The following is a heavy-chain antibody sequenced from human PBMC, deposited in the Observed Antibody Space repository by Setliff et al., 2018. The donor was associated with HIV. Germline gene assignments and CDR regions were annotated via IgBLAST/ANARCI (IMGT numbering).Heavy chain of an antibody. D-gene: IGHD6-13*01. J-gene: IGHJ6*03. V-gene: IGHV3-49*04. CDR1: GFTFGDYA. CDR2: IRSKAYGGTT. CDR3: TRASSWYYYMAV. Sequence: PGESLKISCPASGFTFGDYAMSWVHQAPGKGLEWVGFIRSKAYGGTTEYAASVKGRFTISRDDSKSIAYLQINRLKIEDTAVYYCTRASSWYYYMAVWGKGTTVTVS.